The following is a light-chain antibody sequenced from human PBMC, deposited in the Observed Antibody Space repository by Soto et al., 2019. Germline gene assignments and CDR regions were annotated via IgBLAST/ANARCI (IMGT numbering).Light chain of an antibody. CDR2: EDS. CDR1: NIGSKS. V-gene: IGLV3-21*02. J-gene: IGLJ1*01. CDR3: QVWDSSSDHDV. Sequence: SYELTQPPSVSVAPGQTARITCGGNNIGSKSMHWYQQKPGQAPVLVVYEDSDRPSGIPERFSGSNSGNTATLTISRVEAGDEADYYCQVWDSSSDHDVFGTGTKVKVL.